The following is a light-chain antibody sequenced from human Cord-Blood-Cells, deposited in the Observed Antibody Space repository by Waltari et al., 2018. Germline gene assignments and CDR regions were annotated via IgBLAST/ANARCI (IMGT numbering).Light chain of an antibody. CDR3: CSYAGSYV. CDR1: SSDVGGYTY. J-gene: IGLJ1*01. Sequence: QSALTQPRSVSGSPGQSVTISRTGTSSDVGGYTYVSWYQQHPGKAPKLMIYDVSKRPSGVPDRFSGSKSGNTASLTISGLQAEDEADYYCCSYAGSYVFGTGTKVTVL. V-gene: IGLV2-11*02. CDR2: DVS.